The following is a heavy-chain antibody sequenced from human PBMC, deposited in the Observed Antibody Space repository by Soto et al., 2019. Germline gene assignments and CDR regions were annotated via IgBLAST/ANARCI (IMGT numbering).Heavy chain of an antibody. CDR1: GYTYSTYG. D-gene: IGHD3-9*01. Sequence: QVQLVQSGAEVKKPGASVKVSCKASGYTYSTYGINWVRQAPGQGLEWMGWISAYNGNTNYAQRLQGRVTMTTDTSTRTAYMELRSLRSDDTAVYYCARGGVPYYDTFTGYLGRANYFDYWGQGTLVTVSS. V-gene: IGHV1-18*01. CDR2: ISAYNGNT. CDR3: ARGGVPYYDTFTGYLGRANYFDY. J-gene: IGHJ4*02.